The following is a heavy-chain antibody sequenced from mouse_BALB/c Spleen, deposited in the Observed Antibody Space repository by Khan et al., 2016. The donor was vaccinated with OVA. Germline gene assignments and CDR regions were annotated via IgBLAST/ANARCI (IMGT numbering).Heavy chain of an antibody. J-gene: IGHJ3*01. V-gene: IGHV1S81*02. D-gene: IGHD2-4*01. CDR2: INPSKGST. CDR3: ARTTVMTAEFAY. Sequence: QVQLQQPGAELVKPGASMKLSCKASGYTFTTYWMHWVKQSPGKGLEWIGEINPSKGSTNYTEKFKRQATLIVDKSSSTAYMQLSSLTSEASAVYYCARTTVMTAEFAYWGQGTLVTVSA. CDR1: GYTFTTYW.